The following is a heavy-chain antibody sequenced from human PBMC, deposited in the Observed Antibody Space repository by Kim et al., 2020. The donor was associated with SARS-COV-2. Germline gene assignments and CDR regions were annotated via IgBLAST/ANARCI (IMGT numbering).Heavy chain of an antibody. D-gene: IGHD6-6*01. CDR3: ARRTIVSIAARRSTFDP. CDR1: GGSFSGYY. CDR2: INHSGST. V-gene: IGHV4-34*01. Sequence: SETLSLTCAVYGGSFSGYYWSWIRQPPGKGLEWIGEINHSGSTNYNPSLKSRVTISVDTSKNQFSLKLSSVTAADTAVYYCARRTIVSIAARRSTFDPWG. J-gene: IGHJ5*02.